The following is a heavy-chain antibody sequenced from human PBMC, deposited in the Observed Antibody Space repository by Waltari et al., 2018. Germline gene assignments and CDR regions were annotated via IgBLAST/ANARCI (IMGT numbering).Heavy chain of an antibody. J-gene: IGHJ6*02. CDR2: IIPIFGTA. Sequence: QVQLVQSGAEVKKPGSSVKVSCKASGGTFSSYAISWVRQAPGQGLEWMGGIIPIFGTATYAQKFQGRVTITADESTSTAYMELSSLRSEDTAVYYCARVWGNSSWYYYNNYYYYGMDVWGQGTTVTVSS. V-gene: IGHV1-69*01. CDR3: ARVWGNSSWYYYNNYYYYGMDV. D-gene: IGHD6-13*01. CDR1: GGTFSSYA.